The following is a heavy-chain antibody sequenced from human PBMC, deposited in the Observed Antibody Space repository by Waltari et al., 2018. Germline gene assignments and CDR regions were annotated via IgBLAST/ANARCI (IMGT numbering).Heavy chain of an antibody. CDR2: INPNSGGT. V-gene: IGHV1-2*06. CDR1: GSTFTGYY. CDR3: ARELPRGYSRDAFDI. Sequence: QVQLVQSGAEVKKPGASVKVSCKASGSTFTGYYMHWVQQAPGQGLEWMGRINPNSGGTNYAQKFQGRVTMTRDTSISTAYMELSRLRSDDTAVYYCARELPRGYSRDAFDIWGQGTMVTVSS. J-gene: IGHJ3*02. D-gene: IGHD1-26*01.